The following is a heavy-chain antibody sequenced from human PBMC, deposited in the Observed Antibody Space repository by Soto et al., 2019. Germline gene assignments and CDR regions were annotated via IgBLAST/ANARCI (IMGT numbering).Heavy chain of an antibody. CDR2: IKGDGSST. J-gene: IGHJ4*02. Sequence: PGGSLRLSCAASGFTLSGYWMHWVRQAPGKGLVWVSRIKGDGSSTTYADSVKGRFTISRDNAKNTLYLQMNSLRAEDTAVYYCARSDYFDYWGQGTLVTVSS. CDR1: GFTLSGYW. V-gene: IGHV3-74*01. CDR3: ARSDYFDY.